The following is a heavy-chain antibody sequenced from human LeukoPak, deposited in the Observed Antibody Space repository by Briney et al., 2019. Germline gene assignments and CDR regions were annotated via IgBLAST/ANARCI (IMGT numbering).Heavy chain of an antibody. CDR1: GDFINSGGYS. V-gene: IGHV4-30-2*01. D-gene: IGHD7-27*01. CDR3: ARGSGLLSWFDP. Sequence: SETLSLTCAVSGDFINSGGYSWSWVRQPPGKGLEWIGYIYHSGSTYYNPSLKSRVTISVDRSKNQFFLKLSSVTAADTAVYYCARGSGLLSWFDPWGQGTLVTVSS. CDR2: IYHSGST. J-gene: IGHJ5*02.